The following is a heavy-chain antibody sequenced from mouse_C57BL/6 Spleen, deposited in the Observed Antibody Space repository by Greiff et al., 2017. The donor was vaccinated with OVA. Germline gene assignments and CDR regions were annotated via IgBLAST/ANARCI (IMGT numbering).Heavy chain of an antibody. Sequence: VQLQQSGAELVKPGASVKLSCKASGYTFTSYWMQWVKQRPGQGLEWIGEIDPSDSYTNYNQKFKGKAALTVDTSSSTAYMQLSSLTSEDSAVYYCARWGNYNYFDYWGQGTTLTVSS. J-gene: IGHJ2*01. CDR3: ARWGNYNYFDY. CDR1: GYTFTSYW. D-gene: IGHD2-1*01. V-gene: IGHV1-50*01. CDR2: IDPSDSYT.